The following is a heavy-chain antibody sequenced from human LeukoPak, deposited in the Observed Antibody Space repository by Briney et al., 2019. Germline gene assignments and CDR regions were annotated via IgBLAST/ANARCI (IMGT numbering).Heavy chain of an antibody. V-gene: IGHV1-2*02. CDR2: INPNSGGI. CDR3: ARVVVVSVGTTKILDS. D-gene: IGHD2-2*01. Sequence: ASVKVSCKASGYTFTGYYLHWVRQAPGQGLEWMGWINPNSGGINYAQNFQGRVTMTRDTSISTAYMELSGLRSDDTAIYYCARVVVVSVGTTKILDSWGQGTLVTVSS. J-gene: IGHJ4*02. CDR1: GYTFTGYY.